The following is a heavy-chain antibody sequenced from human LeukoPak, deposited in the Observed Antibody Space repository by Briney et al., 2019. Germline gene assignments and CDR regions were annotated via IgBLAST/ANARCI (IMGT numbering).Heavy chain of an antibody. Sequence: GESLQISCQLSGYTFGTYWIGWGRQMPGKGLEWMGIIHLRDSLTYYSPSWQGQVIISDDKSISTAYLQWNSLTASDSGIYYCASARDGNFYWDYWAQGTLVTVAS. V-gene: IGHV5-51*01. CDR1: GYTFGTYW. D-gene: IGHD3-9*01. CDR2: IHLRDSLT. J-gene: IGHJ4*02. CDR3: ASARDGNFYWDY.